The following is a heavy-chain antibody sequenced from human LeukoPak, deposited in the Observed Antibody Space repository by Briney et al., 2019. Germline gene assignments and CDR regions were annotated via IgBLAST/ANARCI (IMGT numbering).Heavy chain of an antibody. CDR3: AKDFLKSITLIRGVRSWVGYFDS. J-gene: IGHJ4*02. Sequence: GGSLRLSCAASGFTFSDYYMSWIRQAPGKGLEWVSYISSSGSTIYYAESMKGRFTISRDNSKNTLYLQMNSLRVEDTAVYYCAKDFLKSITLIRGVRSWVGYFDSWGQGTLVTVSS. V-gene: IGHV3-11*04. CDR1: GFTFSDYY. D-gene: IGHD3-10*01. CDR2: ISSSGSTI.